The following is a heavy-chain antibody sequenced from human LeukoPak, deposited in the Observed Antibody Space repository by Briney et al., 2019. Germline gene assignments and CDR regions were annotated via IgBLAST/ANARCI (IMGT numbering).Heavy chain of an antibody. J-gene: IGHJ4*02. CDR3: ARHQSGYSYDY. D-gene: IGHD5-24*01. CDR2: IWYDGSNS. Sequence: GGSLRLSCAASGFTFSNHGMNWVRQAPGKGLEGVAVIWYDGSNSHYADSVEGRFTISRDNSKNTLYLQMNSLRAEDTAVYYCARHQSGYSYDYWGQGTLVSVSS. V-gene: IGHV3-33*08. CDR1: GFTFSNHG.